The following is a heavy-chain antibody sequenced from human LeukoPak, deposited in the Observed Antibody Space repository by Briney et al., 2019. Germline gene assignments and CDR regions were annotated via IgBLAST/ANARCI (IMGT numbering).Heavy chain of an antibody. D-gene: IGHD2-15*01. CDR2: ISSSGSTI. J-gene: IGHJ4*02. V-gene: IGHV3-48*03. Sequence: GGSLRLSCAASGFTFSSYEMNWVRQAPGKGLEWVSYISSSGSTIYYADSVKGRFTISRDNSKNTLYLQMNSLRAEDTAVYYCAKDPRGGSRGGYFDYWGQGTLVTVSS. CDR3: AKDPRGGSRGGYFDY. CDR1: GFTFSSYE.